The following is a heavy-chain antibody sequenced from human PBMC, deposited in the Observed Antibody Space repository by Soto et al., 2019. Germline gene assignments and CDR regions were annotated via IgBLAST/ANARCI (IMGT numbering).Heavy chain of an antibody. CDR3: AKDQRPVPPGIAAAGTDWFDPFDY. D-gene: IGHD6-13*01. J-gene: IGHJ4*02. CDR2: ISGSGGST. V-gene: IGHV3-23*01. CDR1: GFTFSSYA. Sequence: GGSLRLSCAASGFTFSSYAMSWVRQAPGKGLEWVSAISGSGGSTYYADSVKGRFTISRDNSKNTLYLQMNSLRAEDTAVYYCAKDQRPVPPGIAAAGTDWFDPFDYWGQGTLVTVSS.